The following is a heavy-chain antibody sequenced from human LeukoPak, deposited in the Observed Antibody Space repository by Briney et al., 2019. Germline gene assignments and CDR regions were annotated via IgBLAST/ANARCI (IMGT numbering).Heavy chain of an antibody. V-gene: IGHV3-21*01. Sequence: GGSLRLPCAASGFTFSSYSMNWVRQASGKGLEWVSSISSSSSYIYYADSVKGRFTISRGNAKNSLYLQMNSLRAEDTAVYYCARVVARHRRSDYWGQGTLVTVSS. J-gene: IGHJ4*02. CDR1: GFTFSSYS. CDR2: ISSSSSYI. CDR3: ARVVARHRRSDY. D-gene: IGHD5-12*01.